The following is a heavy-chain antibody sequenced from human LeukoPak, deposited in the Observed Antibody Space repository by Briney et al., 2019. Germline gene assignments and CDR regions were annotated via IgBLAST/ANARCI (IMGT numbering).Heavy chain of an antibody. Sequence: GGSLRLSCAASGFTFSSYSMNWVRQAPGKGLEWASSISSSSSYIYYADSVKGRFTISRDNAKNSLYLQMNSLRAEDTAVYYCASGDIVVVPVYWGQGTMVTVSS. V-gene: IGHV3-21*01. CDR2: ISSSSSYI. D-gene: IGHD2-2*01. J-gene: IGHJ3*01. CDR1: GFTFSSYS. CDR3: ASGDIVVVPVY.